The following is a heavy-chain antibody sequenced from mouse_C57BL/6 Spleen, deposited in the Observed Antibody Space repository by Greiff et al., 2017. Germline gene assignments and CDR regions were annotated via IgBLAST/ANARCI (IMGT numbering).Heavy chain of an antibody. CDR1: GYTFTSYW. V-gene: IGHV1-69*01. CDR2: IDPSDSYT. CDR3: ARRGWDSFDY. J-gene: IGHJ2*01. Sequence: QVQLQQPGAELMMPGASVKLSCKASGYTFTSYWMHWVKQRPGQGLEWIGEIDPSDSYTNYNQKFKGKSTLTVDKSSSTAYMQLSSLTSEDSAVYYCARRGWDSFDYWGQGTTLTVSS. D-gene: IGHD2-3*01.